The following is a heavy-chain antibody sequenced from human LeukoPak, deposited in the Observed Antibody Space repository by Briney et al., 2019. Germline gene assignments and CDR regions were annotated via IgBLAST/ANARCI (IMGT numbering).Heavy chain of an antibody. D-gene: IGHD6-19*01. CDR1: GYSFTSYW. CDR2: IYSGDSDT. V-gene: IGHV5-51*01. CDR3: ARQRYSSGWIGGLDY. Sequence: GESLKISCKGSGYSFTSYWIGWVCQMPGKGLEWMGIIYSGDSDTRYSPSFQGQVTISADKSVSTASLQWSSLKASDTAVYYCARQRYSSGWIGGLDYWGQGTPVTVSS. J-gene: IGHJ4*02.